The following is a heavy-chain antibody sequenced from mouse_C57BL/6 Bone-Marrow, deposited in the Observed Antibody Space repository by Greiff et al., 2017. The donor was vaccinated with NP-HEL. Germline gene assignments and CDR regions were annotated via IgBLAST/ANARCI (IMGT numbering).Heavy chain of an antibody. CDR3: TRDSAQATAMDY. Sequence: EVKLMESGEGLVKPGGSLKLSCAAFGFTFSSYAMSWVRQTPEKRLEWVAYISSGGDYIYYADTVKGRFTISRDNARNTLYLQMSSLKSEDTAMYYCTRDSAQATAMDYWGQGTSVTVSS. V-gene: IGHV5-9-1*02. D-gene: IGHD3-2*02. J-gene: IGHJ4*01. CDR2: ISSGGDYI. CDR1: GFTFSSYA.